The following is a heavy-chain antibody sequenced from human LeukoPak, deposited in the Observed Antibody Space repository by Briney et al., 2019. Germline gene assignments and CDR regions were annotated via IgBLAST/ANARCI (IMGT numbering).Heavy chain of an antibody. D-gene: IGHD3-10*01. J-gene: IGHJ4*02. Sequence: ASVKVSCKASGYTFTSYGISWVRPAPGQGLEWMGWISAYNGNTNYAQKLQGRVTMTTDTSTSTAYMELRSLRSDDTAVYYCARVGEGRYYYGSGSYSQIDYWGQGTLVTVSS. CDR2: ISAYNGNT. CDR3: ARVGEGRYYYGSGSYSQIDY. V-gene: IGHV1-18*01. CDR1: GYTFTSYG.